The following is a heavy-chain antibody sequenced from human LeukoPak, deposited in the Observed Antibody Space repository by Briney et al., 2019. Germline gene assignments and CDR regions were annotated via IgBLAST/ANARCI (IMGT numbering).Heavy chain of an antibody. CDR2: IYYSGST. Sequence: PSETLSLTCTVSGGSISSSSYYWGWIRQPPGKGLEWIGSIYYSGSTYYNPSLKSRVTISVDTSKNQFSLKLSSVTAADTAVYYCARDRSHSSPIFGVVITEYNWFDPWGQGTLVTVSS. J-gene: IGHJ5*02. D-gene: IGHD3-3*01. V-gene: IGHV4-39*07. CDR1: GGSISSSSYY. CDR3: ARDRSHSSPIFGVVITEYNWFDP.